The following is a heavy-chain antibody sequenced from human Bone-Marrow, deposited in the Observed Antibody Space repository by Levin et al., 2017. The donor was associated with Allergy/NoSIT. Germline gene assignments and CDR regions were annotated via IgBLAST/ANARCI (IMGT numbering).Heavy chain of an antibody. Sequence: SETLSLTCSVSGGSISSGGYYWTWIRQHPEWGLQWLGYIFYSGTTYYSPSLKSRVSISVDTSQNQFSLRLTSVTAADTAVYFCAREDRSGSFDVWGQGTVVTVSS. CDR1: GGSISSGGYY. V-gene: IGHV4-31*03. D-gene: IGHD3-10*01. CDR2: IFYSGTT. CDR3: AREDRSGSFDV. J-gene: IGHJ3*01.